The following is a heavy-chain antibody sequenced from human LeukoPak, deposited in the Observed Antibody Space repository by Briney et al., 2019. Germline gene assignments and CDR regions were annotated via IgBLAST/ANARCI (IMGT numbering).Heavy chain of an antibody. CDR2: IYHSGRS. CDR1: GDSISNGVKY. J-gene: IGHJ4*02. Sequence: SETLSLTCTVSGDSISNGVKYWSWIRQHPGRGLEWIGYIYHSGRSYYNPSLKSRITMSVDTSKNQFSLNLSSVTAADTAVYYCARGVGATTPDYWGQGTLVTVSS. D-gene: IGHD1-26*01. V-gene: IGHV4-31*03. CDR3: ARGVGATTPDY.